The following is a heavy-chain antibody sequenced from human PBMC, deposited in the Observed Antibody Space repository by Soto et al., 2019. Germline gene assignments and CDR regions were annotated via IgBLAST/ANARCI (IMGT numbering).Heavy chain of an antibody. D-gene: IGHD2-2*01. J-gene: IGHJ6*02. CDR2: ISAYNGNT. CDR3: ARDCWVVVPAATPGGGYYYGMDV. CDR1: GYTFTSYG. V-gene: IGHV1-18*01. Sequence: ASVKVSCKASGYTFTSYGISWVRQAPGQGLEWMGWISAYNGNTNYAQKLQGRVTMTTDTSTSTAYMELRSLRSDDTAVYYCARDCWVVVPAATPGGGYYYGMDVWGQGTTVTVSS.